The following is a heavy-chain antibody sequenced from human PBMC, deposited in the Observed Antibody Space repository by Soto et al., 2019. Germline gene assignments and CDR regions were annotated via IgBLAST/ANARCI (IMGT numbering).Heavy chain of an antibody. CDR3: AREGKWLEGTYYFDY. J-gene: IGHJ4*02. Sequence: GGSLRLSCAASGFTFSSYGMHWVRQAPGKGLEWVAVIWYDGSNKYYADSVKGRFTISRDNSKNTLYLQMNSLRAEDTAVYYCAREGKWLEGTYYFDYWGQGTLVTVSS. V-gene: IGHV3-33*01. CDR1: GFTFSSYG. CDR2: IWYDGSNK. D-gene: IGHD6-19*01.